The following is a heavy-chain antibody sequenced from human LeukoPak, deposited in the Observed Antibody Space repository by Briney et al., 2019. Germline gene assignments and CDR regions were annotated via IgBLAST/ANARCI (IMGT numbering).Heavy chain of an antibody. CDR1: GFTFSGFS. Sequence: GGSLRLSCVASGFTFSGFSMSWVRQSPTKGLEWVANIKQDGSERYYVDSVKGRFTISRDNAKNSLSLQMNNLRVEDTAVYYCARAGSHWHYVYWGQGTVVTVSS. CDR3: ARAGSHWHYVY. J-gene: IGHJ4*02. CDR2: IKQDGSER. V-gene: IGHV3-7*01. D-gene: IGHD3-10*01.